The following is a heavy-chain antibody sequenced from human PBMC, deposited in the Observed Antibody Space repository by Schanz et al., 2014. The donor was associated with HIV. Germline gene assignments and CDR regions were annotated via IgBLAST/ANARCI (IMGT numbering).Heavy chain of an antibody. V-gene: IGHV3-30*18. J-gene: IGHJ4*02. CDR2: ISDDGSNK. CDR3: TKRGPTVTTQHYFDN. CDR1: GFTFSTYG. Sequence: QVQLVESGGGVVQPGRSLRPSCAASGFTFSTYGMHWVRQAPGKGLEWVAFISDDGSNKYYADSVKGRFTISRDNSKNTLFLQMNSLRVEDTAVYYCTKRGPTVTTQHYFDNWGQGTLVTVSS. D-gene: IGHD4-17*01.